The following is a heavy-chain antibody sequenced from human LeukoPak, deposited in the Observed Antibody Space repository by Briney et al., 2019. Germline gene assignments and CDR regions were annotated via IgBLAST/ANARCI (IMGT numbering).Heavy chain of an antibody. D-gene: IGHD5-12*01. CDR2: ISSSSDSI. Sequence: GGSLRLSCAASGFTFSTYVMIWVRQAPGKGLEWLSYISSSSDSIKYADSVKGRFTSSRDNAKNSLYLQMNSLRAEDTAVYYCAKSRIGFSGQLDHWGQGALSTVSS. CDR1: GFTFSTYV. CDR3: AKSRIGFSGQLDH. V-gene: IGHV3-48*04. J-gene: IGHJ4*02.